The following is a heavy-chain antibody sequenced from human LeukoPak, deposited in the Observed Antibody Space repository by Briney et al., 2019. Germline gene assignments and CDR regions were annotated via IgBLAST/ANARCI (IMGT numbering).Heavy chain of an antibody. CDR2: ISYDGSNK. D-gene: IGHD2-8*01. CDR3: ARDYRHCTNGVCYVSWFDP. Sequence: GGSLRLSCAASGFTFSSYGMHWVRQAPGKGLEWVAVISYDGSNKYYADSVKGRFTISRDNSKNTLYLQMNSLRAEDTAVYYCARDYRHCTNGVCYVSWFDPWGQGTLVTVSS. J-gene: IGHJ5*02. V-gene: IGHV3-30*03. CDR1: GFTFSSYG.